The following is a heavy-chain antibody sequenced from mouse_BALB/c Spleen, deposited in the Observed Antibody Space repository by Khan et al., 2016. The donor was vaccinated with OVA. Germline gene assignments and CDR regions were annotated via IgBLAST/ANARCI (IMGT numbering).Heavy chain of an antibody. CDR3: ARDRMDY. CDR2: INPSSGYT. J-gene: IGHJ2*01. V-gene: IGHV1-7*01. Sequence: QIQLVQSGAELAKPGASVKMSCKASGYTFSTYWIHWVKQRPGQGLEWIGYINPSSGYTYYNQRFNEKATLTADKSSRTAYMQMSSLTSEDSAVYYCARDRMDYWGQGTTLTVSA. CDR1: GYTFSTYW.